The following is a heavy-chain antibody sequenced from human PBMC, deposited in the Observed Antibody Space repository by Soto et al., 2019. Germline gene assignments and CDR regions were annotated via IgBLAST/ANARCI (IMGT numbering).Heavy chain of an antibody. CDR3: ARGEGYFDWLSYYYYYYGMDV. Sequence: GASVKVSCKASGYTFNNYDIHWVRQAPGHGLDWMGWMNPNSGNTGYAQNFRGRVTMTQNTAIGTAYMELSSLRSEDTAVYYCARGEGYFDWLSYYYYYYGMDVWGQGTTVTVSS. J-gene: IGHJ6*02. CDR2: MNPNSGNT. V-gene: IGHV1-8*02. CDR1: GYTFNNYD. D-gene: IGHD3-9*01.